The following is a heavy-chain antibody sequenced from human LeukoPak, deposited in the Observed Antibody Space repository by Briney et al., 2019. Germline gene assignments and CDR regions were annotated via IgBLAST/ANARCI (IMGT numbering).Heavy chain of an antibody. CDR3: ARDVAVADHQPGDAFDI. J-gene: IGHJ3*02. D-gene: IGHD6-19*01. CDR2: IYTSGST. CDR1: GGSISSYY. Sequence: PSETLSLTCTVSGGSISSYYWSWIRQPAGKGLVWIGRIYTSGSTNYNPSLKSRVTMSVDTSKNQFSLKLSSVTAADTAVYYCARDVAVADHQPGDAFDIWGQGTMVTVSS. V-gene: IGHV4-4*07.